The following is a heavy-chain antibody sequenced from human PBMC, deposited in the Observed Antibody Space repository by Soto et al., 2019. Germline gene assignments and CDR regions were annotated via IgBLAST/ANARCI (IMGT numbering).Heavy chain of an antibody. Sequence: GVLSLSCAASGFPFSSYAMHWVRQAPGKGLEWVAVISYDGSNKYYADSVKGRFTISRDNSKNTLYLQMNSLRSEDTAVYYCARDRRYGIAAIVWSGMDVWGQGTTVTVSS. CDR1: GFPFSSYA. V-gene: IGHV3-30-3*01. CDR3: ARDRRYGIAAIVWSGMDV. D-gene: IGHD6-13*01. CDR2: ISYDGSNK. J-gene: IGHJ6*02.